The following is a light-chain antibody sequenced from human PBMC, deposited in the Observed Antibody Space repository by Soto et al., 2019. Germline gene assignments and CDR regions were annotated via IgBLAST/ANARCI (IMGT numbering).Light chain of an antibody. Sequence: DVVMTQTPLSLSVAPGQPRSISCKSSQSLLHITGETFLFWYLQKPGQSPQXLIYEVSTRVSGVPDRFSGSGSGTDFTLEISRVQNDDVGIYYCMQRTQLPPTFGQGTRLEIK. CDR2: EVS. CDR3: MQRTQLPPT. J-gene: IGKJ5*01. V-gene: IGKV2D-29*02. CDR1: QSLLHITGETF.